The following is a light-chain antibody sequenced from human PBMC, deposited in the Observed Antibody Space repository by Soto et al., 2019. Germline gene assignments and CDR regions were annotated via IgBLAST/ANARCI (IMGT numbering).Light chain of an antibody. CDR3: QVWDSSSDHPGV. CDR2: DDS. V-gene: IGLV3-21*02. CDR1: NIGSKS. J-gene: IGLJ3*02. Sequence: SYELTQPPSVSVAPGQTARISCGGNNIGSKSVHWYQHRPGQAPVLVVFDDSDRPSGIPERFSGSNSGNTATLTISRVEAGDEADYHCQVWDSSSDHPGVFGGGTKVTVL.